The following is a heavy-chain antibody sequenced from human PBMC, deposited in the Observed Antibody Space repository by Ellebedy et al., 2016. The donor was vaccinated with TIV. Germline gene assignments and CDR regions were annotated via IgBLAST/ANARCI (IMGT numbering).Heavy chain of an antibody. J-gene: IGHJ3*02. Sequence: PGGSLRLSCAASGFTFSSYNMNWVRQAPGKGLEWVSYISSSSSTINYADSARGRFTISRDNAKNSLYLQMNSLRAEDTAVYYCARDLSSGWSPGAFDIWGRGTMVTVSS. D-gene: IGHD6-19*01. CDR2: ISSSSSTI. CDR1: GFTFSSYN. V-gene: IGHV3-48*01. CDR3: ARDLSSGWSPGAFDI.